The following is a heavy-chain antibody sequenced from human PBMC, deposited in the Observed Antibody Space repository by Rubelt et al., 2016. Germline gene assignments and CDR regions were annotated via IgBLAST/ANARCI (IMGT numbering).Heavy chain of an antibody. V-gene: IGHV4-34*09. J-gene: IGHJ4*02. Sequence: EWIGEINHSGSTYYNPSLKSRVTISVDTSKNQFSLKLSSVTAADTAVYYCARFPATNSNCGPRSVLAYFDYWGQGTLVTVSS. CDR3: ARFPATNSNCGPRSVLAYFDY. CDR2: INHSGST. D-gene: IGHD4-11*01.